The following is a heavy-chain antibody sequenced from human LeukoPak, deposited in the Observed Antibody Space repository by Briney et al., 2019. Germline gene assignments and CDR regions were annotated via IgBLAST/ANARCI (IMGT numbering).Heavy chain of an antibody. D-gene: IGHD2-2*01. J-gene: IGHJ6*02. V-gene: IGHV1-18*01. CDR2: ISAYNGNT. Sequence: ASVKVSCKASGYTFSSYGISWVRQAPGQGLEWMGWISAYNGNTDSAQKFQGRVTMTTDTSTSTAYMELRSLRSDDTAVYYCARDPDCSTTSCSELDSTSGMDVWGQGTTVTVSS. CDR3: ARDPDCSTTSCSELDSTSGMDV. CDR1: GYTFSSYG.